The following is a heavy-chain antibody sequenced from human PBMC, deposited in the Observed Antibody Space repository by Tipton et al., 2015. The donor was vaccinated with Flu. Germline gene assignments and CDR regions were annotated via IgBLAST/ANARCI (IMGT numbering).Heavy chain of an antibody. J-gene: IGHJ4*02. V-gene: IGHV4-4*07. D-gene: IGHD6-19*01. CDR1: GGSLSGYY. Sequence: TLSLTCNVSGGSLSGYYWSWIRQPAGKGLEWIGRIYTSGNTNYSPSLKSRVTTSVDTSKNQFSLKLNSMTAADTAVYYCARGQGNSGWRYFDYWGQGTLVTVSS. CDR3: ARGQGNSGWRYFDY. CDR2: IYTSGNT.